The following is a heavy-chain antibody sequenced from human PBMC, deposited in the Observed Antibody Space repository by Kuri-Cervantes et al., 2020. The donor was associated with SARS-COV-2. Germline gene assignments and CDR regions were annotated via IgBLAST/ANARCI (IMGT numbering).Heavy chain of an antibody. CDR1: GFTSSGHW. D-gene: IGHD3-16*02. CDR2: INPDGSYT. J-gene: IGHJ4*02. V-gene: IGHV3-74*01. Sequence: GESLKTSCAASGFTSSGHWIHWVRQAPGKGLVWVSRINPDGSYTNNADSVKGRFTLSRDNTKNSLFLQMDSLKAEDTAVYFCARKIPVQDNRHRHIDYWGQGTLVTVSS. CDR3: ARKIPVQDNRHRHIDY.